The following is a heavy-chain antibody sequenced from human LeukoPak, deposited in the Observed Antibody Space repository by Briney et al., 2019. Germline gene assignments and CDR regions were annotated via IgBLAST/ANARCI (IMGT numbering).Heavy chain of an antibody. J-gene: IGHJ4*02. CDR2: ISGNGVTT. CDR3: AKALYGGNTV. Sequence: GESLTLSCAASGFTFSTYAMGWVRQAPGAGLRWVSSISGNGVTTYYADSVKGRFTISRDNSKNTLYLQMNSLRAEDTALYYCAKALYGGNTVWGQGTLVTVSS. D-gene: IGHD4-23*01. CDR1: GFTFSTYA. V-gene: IGHV3-23*01.